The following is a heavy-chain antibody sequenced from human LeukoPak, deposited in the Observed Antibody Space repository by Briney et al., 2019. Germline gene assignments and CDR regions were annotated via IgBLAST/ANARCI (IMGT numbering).Heavy chain of an antibody. V-gene: IGHV4-59*08. J-gene: IGHJ4*02. Sequence: PSETLSLTCTVSGGSISSYYWSWIRQPPGKGLEWIGYIYYSGSTNYNPSLKSRVTISVDTSKNQFSLKLSFVTVADTAVYYCARGYDSFDYWGQGTLVTVSS. CDR2: IYYSGST. CDR3: ARGYDSFDY. D-gene: IGHD3-22*01. CDR1: GGSISSYY.